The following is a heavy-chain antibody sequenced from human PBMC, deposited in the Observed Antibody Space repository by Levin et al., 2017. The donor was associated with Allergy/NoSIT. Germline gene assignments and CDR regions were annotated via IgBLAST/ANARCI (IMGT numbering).Heavy chain of an antibody. D-gene: IGHD5-24*01. Sequence: PSETLSLTCTVSGGSISSYSWSWIREPPGKGLEWIGYISFSGSTNYNPSLKSRVTISVDTSKNHFSLKLSSVTAADTAVYYCAGTRWLQVPYFDYWGRGTLVTVSS. CDR3: AGTRWLQVPYFDY. V-gene: IGHV4-59*01. CDR2: ISFSGST. CDR1: GGSISSYS. J-gene: IGHJ4*02.